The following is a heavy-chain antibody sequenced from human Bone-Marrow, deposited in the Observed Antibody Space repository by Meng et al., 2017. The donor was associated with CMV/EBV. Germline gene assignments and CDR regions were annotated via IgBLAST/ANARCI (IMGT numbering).Heavy chain of an antibody. D-gene: IGHD2-2*01. CDR2: IRYDGSNK. V-gene: IGHV3-30*02. CDR3: AKEAWSRTDHYYYYGMDV. CDR1: GFTFSSYG. J-gene: IGHJ6*02. Sequence: GGSLRLSCAASGFTFSSYGMHWVRQAPGKGLEWVAFIRYDGSNKYYADSVKGRFTISRDNSKNTLYLQMNSLRAEDTAVYYCAKEAWSRTDHYYYYGMDVWGQATTVTVSS.